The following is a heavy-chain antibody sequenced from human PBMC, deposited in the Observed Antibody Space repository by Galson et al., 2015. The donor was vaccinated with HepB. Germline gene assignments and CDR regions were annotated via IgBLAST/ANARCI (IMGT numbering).Heavy chain of an antibody. Sequence: SLRLSCAASGFTFSSYAMSWVRQAPGKGLEWVSAISGSGGSTYYADSVKGRFTISRDNSKNTLYLQMNSLRTEGTAVYYCAKVRLYQLLYVDAFDIWGQGTMVTVSS. V-gene: IGHV3-23*01. J-gene: IGHJ3*02. CDR2: ISGSGGST. CDR3: AKVRLYQLLYVDAFDI. CDR1: GFTFSSYA. D-gene: IGHD2-2*02.